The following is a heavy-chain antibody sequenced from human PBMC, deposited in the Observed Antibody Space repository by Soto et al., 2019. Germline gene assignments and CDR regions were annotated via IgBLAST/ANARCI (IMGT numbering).Heavy chain of an antibody. V-gene: IGHV3-53*02. CDR2: IYSGGST. Sequence: EVQLVETGGGLIQPGGSLRLSCAASGFTVSSNYMSWVRQAPGKGLEWVSVIYSGGSTYYADSVKGRFTISRDNAKNSLYLQMNSLRAEDTAVYYCARVEAARPRALFSFYYYYGMDVWGQGTTVTVSS. CDR3: ARVEAARPRALFSFYYYYGMDV. J-gene: IGHJ6*02. CDR1: GFTVSSNY. D-gene: IGHD6-6*01.